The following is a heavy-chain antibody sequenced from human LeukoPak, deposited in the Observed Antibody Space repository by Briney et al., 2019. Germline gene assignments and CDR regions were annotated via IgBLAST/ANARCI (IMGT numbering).Heavy chain of an antibody. CDR2: IHYSGSA. J-gene: IGHJ5*02. CDR3: ARRRRLWFGELSGPYWFDP. V-gene: IGHV4-59*12. D-gene: IGHD3-10*01. CDR1: NGPINTYQ. Sequence: SETLSLTCTVSNGPINTYQWSWIRQPPGKGLEWIGNIHYSGSANYNPSLKSRVVISVDTSKNQFSLKLSSVTAADTAVYYCARRRRLWFGELSGPYWFDPWGQGTLVTVSS.